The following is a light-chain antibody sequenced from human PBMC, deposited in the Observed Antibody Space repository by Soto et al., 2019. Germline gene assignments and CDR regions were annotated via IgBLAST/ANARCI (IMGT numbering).Light chain of an antibody. V-gene: IGKV3-15*01. Sequence: EIVMTQSPATLSVSPGESATLSCRASQSISDNLAWYQQKPGLAPRLLIYHTSTRATGVPARFSGSGSGTEFSLTISSLQSEDFAVYYCQRYDNWPRTFGQGTKVDIK. CDR2: HTS. CDR1: QSISDN. J-gene: IGKJ2*01. CDR3: QRYDNWPRT.